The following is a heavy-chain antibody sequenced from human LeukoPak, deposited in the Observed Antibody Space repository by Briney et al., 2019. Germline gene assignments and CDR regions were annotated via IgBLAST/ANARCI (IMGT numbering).Heavy chain of an antibody. CDR2: IYYSGST. CDR1: GGSISSGGYY. J-gene: IGHJ4*02. CDR3: ATTVGSYFDY. Sequence: PSETLSLTCTVSGGSISSGGYYWSWIRQHPGKGLEWIGYIYYSGSTYYNPFLKSRVTMSVDTSENQFSLKLSSVTAADTAVYYCATTVGSYFDYWSQGTLVTVSS. D-gene: IGHD3-16*01. V-gene: IGHV4-31*03.